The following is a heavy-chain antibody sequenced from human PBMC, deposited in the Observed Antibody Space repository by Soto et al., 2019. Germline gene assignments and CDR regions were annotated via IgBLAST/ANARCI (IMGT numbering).Heavy chain of an antibody. J-gene: IGHJ6*03. V-gene: IGHV3-66*01. Sequence: EVQLVESGGGLVQPGGSLRLSCAASGFTVSSNYMSWVRQAPGKGLEWVSVIYSGGSTYYADSVKGRFTISRDNSKNTLYLQMNRLRAEDTAVYYCARDGPRPTDDYGDYDQYYYYMDVWGKGTTVTVSS. CDR1: GFTVSSNY. CDR2: IYSGGST. CDR3: ARDGPRPTDDYGDYDQYYYYMDV. D-gene: IGHD4-17*01.